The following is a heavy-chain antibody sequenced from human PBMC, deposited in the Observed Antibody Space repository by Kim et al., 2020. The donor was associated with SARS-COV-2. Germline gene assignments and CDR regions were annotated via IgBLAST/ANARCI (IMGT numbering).Heavy chain of an antibody. CDR3: AREGIFFGGMDV. J-gene: IGHJ6*02. D-gene: IGHD3-10*01. Sequence: SGDSVKGRFTISRDNDKNSLYLQMNSLRAEDTAVYYCAREGIFFGGMDVWGQGTTVTVSS. V-gene: IGHV3-11*06.